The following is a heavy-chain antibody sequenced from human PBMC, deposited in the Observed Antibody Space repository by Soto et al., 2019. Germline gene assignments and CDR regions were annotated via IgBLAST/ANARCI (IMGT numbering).Heavy chain of an antibody. CDR1: GYTFTSYG. D-gene: IGHD3-10*01. CDR2: ISAYNGNT. J-gene: IGHJ4*02. CDR3: ARDMGGYYYGPNDY. V-gene: IGHV1-18*01. Sequence: ASVKVSCKASGYTFTSYGISWVRQAPGQGLEWMGWISAYNGNTNYAQKLQGRVTMTTDTSTSTAYMELRSLRSDDTAVYYCARDMGGYYYGPNDYWGQGTLVTVSS.